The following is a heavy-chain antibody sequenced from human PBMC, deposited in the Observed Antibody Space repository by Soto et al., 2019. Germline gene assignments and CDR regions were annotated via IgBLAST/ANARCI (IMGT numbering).Heavy chain of an antibody. J-gene: IGHJ4*02. CDR2: IYPSDSDT. D-gene: IGHD1-1*01. CDR1: GYSFTTYW. Sequence: GDSLKISCNGSGYSFTTYWIGWVRQMPGKGLEWMGIIYPSDSDTRYSPSFQGQVTISADKSISTAYLQWSSLKASDTAMYYCARQYNSYDYWGQGTLVTVSS. CDR3: ARQYNSYDY. V-gene: IGHV5-51*01.